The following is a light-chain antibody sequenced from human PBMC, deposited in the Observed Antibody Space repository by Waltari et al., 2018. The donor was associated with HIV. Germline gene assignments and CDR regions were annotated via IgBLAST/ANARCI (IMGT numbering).Light chain of an antibody. J-gene: IGLJ3*02. CDR3: QVWHRSSNHCV. CDR1: NIGSER. V-gene: IGLV3-21*02. Sequence: SYVLTQPPSVSMAPGQTASITCGGNNIGSERVHWYQQKPGKAPVVVVYDDSDRPSGIPERFAGSNSGDTATMTISRVEAGDEADYYCQVWHRSSNHCVFGGGTKLTVL. CDR2: DDS.